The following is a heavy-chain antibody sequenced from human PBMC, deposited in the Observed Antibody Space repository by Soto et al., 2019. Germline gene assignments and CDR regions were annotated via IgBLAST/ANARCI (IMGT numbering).Heavy chain of an antibody. J-gene: IGHJ4*02. Sequence: GASVKVSCKASGYTFTSYGISWVRQAPGQGLEWMGWISAYNGNTNYAQKLQGRVTMTTDTSTSTAYMELRSLRSDDTAVYYCARMFRYCSGGSCRYYFDYWGQGTLVTVSS. D-gene: IGHD2-15*01. CDR1: GYTFTSYG. CDR2: ISAYNGNT. V-gene: IGHV1-18*01. CDR3: ARMFRYCSGGSCRYYFDY.